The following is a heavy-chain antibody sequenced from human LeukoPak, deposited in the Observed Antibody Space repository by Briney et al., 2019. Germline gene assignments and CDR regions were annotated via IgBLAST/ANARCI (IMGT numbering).Heavy chain of an antibody. CDR1: GFTFSSYA. D-gene: IGHD3-16*01. V-gene: IGHV3-23*01. CDR2: ISGSGGGT. J-gene: IGHJ3*02. Sequence: GGSLRLSCAASGFTFSSYAMSWVRQAPGKGLEWVSAISGSGGGTYYTDSVKGRFTISRDNSRNTLYLQMNTLRAEDTAVYYCAKDREYSYVYDAFDIWGQGTLVTVSS. CDR3: AKDREYSYVYDAFDI.